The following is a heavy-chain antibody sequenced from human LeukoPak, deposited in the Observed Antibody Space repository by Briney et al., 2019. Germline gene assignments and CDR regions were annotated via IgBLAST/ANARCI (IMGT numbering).Heavy chain of an antibody. CDR2: IIPIFGTA. D-gene: IGHD3-16*01. CDR1: GGTFSSYA. CDR3: ARDLGGGGYLDAFDI. Sequence: ASVKVSCKASGGTFSSYAISWVRQAPGQGLEWMGGIIPIFGTANYAQKFQGRVTITADESTSTAYMEPSSLRSEDTAVYYCARDLGGGGYLDAFDIWGQGTMVTVSS. V-gene: IGHV1-69*13. J-gene: IGHJ3*02.